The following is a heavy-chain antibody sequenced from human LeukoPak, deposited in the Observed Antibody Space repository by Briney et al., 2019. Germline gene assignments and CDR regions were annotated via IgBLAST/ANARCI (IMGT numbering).Heavy chain of an antibody. J-gene: IGHJ4*02. D-gene: IGHD4-11*01. CDR3: ARDPTVTSTAYDY. Sequence: PGGSLRLSCAASGFTFSSYAMHWVRQAPGKGLEWVAVIWYDGSNKYYADSVKGRFTISRDNSKNTLYLQMNSLRAEDTAVYYCARDPTVTSTAYDYWGQGTLVTVSS. V-gene: IGHV3-33*08. CDR1: GFTFSSYA. CDR2: IWYDGSNK.